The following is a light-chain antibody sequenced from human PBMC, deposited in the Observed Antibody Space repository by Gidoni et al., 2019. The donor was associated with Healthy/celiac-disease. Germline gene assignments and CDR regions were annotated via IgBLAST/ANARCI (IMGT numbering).Light chain of an antibody. J-gene: IGKJ4*01. Sequence: DIQMTQSPSSLSASVGDRVTITCQASQDISNYLNWYQQKPGKAPKLLIYDASNLETGVPSRFSGSGSGTDFTFTISRLQPEDIATYYCQQYDNRPPTFGGGTKVEIK. CDR2: DAS. V-gene: IGKV1-33*01. CDR1: QDISNY. CDR3: QQYDNRPPT.